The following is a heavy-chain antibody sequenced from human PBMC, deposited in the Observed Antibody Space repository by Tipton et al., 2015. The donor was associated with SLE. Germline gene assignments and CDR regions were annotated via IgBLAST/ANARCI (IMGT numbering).Heavy chain of an antibody. Sequence: TLSLTCAVYGGSFSGYYWSWIRQPPGKGLEWIGEINHSGSTNYNPSLKSRVTISVDTSKNQFSLKLSSVTAADTAVYYCASQGGIVSYWGRGTLVTVSS. CDR3: ASQGGIVSY. V-gene: IGHV4-34*01. J-gene: IGHJ4*02. CDR1: GGSFSGYY. D-gene: IGHD1-26*01. CDR2: INHSGST.